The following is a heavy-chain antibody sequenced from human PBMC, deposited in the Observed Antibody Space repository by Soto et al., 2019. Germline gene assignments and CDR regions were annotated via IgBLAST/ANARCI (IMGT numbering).Heavy chain of an antibody. CDR1: GYTFTNFG. J-gene: IGHJ6*02. V-gene: IGHV1-18*01. CDR2: ISTYNGNT. CDR3: TREGSAPYYYYGMDA. Sequence: ASVKVSCKASGYTFTNFGISWVRQAPGQGLEWMGWISTYNGNTNYAQNLQGRVIMTADTSTNTAYMELRSLRSDDTAIYYCTREGSAPYYYYGMDAWGQGTTVTVSS. D-gene: IGHD3-10*01.